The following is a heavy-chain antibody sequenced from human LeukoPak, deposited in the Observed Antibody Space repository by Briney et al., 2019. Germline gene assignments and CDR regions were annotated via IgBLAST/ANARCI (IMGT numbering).Heavy chain of an antibody. D-gene: IGHD1-26*01. CDR3: ARDGPYIVGATLQH. V-gene: IGHV3-7*01. Sequence: GGSLRLSCAASGFTFSTYWMTWVRQAPGKGLEWVANIKQDGSEGYYVDSVKGRFTISRDNAKNSLYLQMDSLRAEDTAVYYCARDGPYIVGATLQHCGQGTLATVSS. CDR1: GFTFSTYW. J-gene: IGHJ1*01. CDR2: IKQDGSEG.